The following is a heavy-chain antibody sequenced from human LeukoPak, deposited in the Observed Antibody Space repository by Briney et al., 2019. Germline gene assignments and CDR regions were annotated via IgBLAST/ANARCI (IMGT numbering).Heavy chain of an antibody. D-gene: IGHD3-3*01. J-gene: IGHJ3*02. CDR1: GFTFSDYY. Sequence: PGGSLRLSCAASGFTFSDYYMSWIRQAPGKGLEWVSYISSSGSTIYYADSVKGRFTISRDNAKNSLYLQMNSLRAEDTAVYDCAKGRAMGDFWNAFDIWGQGTMVTVSS. CDR2: ISSSGSTI. V-gene: IGHV3-11*01. CDR3: AKGRAMGDFWNAFDI.